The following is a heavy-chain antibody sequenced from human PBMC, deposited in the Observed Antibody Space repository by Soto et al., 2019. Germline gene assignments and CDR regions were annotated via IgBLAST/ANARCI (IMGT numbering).Heavy chain of an antibody. CDR2: ISPHCGGP. J-gene: IGHJ4*02. CDR3: ARVEQSGANYCIDF. CDR1: GYTFTGYY. V-gene: IGHV1-2*02. D-gene: IGHD3-10*01. Sequence: ASVKVSCKASGYTFTGYYINWVRQAPGQGLEWMGRISPHCGGPNYAQRFQGRVTMTRDKSMTTVYMELSGLTSDDTAVYYCARVEQSGANYCIDFWGQGTLVTVSS.